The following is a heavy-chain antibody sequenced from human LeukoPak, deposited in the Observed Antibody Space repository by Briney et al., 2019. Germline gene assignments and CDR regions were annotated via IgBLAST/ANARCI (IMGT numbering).Heavy chain of an antibody. CDR3: ARGSPMGGKAAHDS. CDR1: GYTFTVYY. Sequence: GASVTVSCTASGYTFTVYYIHWVRQAPGQGLEWLGWISPNSGDTKYARRFQDRVTMTRDTSIDTAYMELNSLRSDDTASYYCARGSPMGGKAAHDSWGQGVPVTVSA. D-gene: IGHD1-26*01. CDR2: ISPNSGDT. V-gene: IGHV1-2*02. J-gene: IGHJ4*02.